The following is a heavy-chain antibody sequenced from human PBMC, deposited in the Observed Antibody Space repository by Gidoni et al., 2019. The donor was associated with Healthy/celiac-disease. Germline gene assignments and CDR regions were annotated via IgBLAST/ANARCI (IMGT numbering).Heavy chain of an antibody. CDR3: ARSEGRDFWSGLYYFDY. CDR1: GFPFSDYN. CDR2: ISSSGSTI. Sequence: QVQLVESGGGVVKPGGSLRLAWAASGFPFSDYNMSVILQAPGKGLEWVSSISSSGSTIYYADSVKGRFTISRYNAKNSLYLQMNSLRAEDTAVYYCARSEGRDFWSGLYYFDYLGQGPLVTVSS. D-gene: IGHD3-3*01. V-gene: IGHV3-11*01. J-gene: IGHJ4*02.